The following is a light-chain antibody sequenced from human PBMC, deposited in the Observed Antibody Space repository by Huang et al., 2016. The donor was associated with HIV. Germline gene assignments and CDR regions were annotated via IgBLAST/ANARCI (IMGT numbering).Light chain of an antibody. CDR3: QHYGPTPSWT. V-gene: IGKV3-20*01. CDR1: EGIRSYY. CDR2: AAS. J-gene: IGKJ1*01. Sequence: EIVLTQSPGTLSLSPGERAALSCRASEGIRSYYVAWYQQKPGQAPRLLIYAASSSATGLPDMFSGSGSGTDFTLTISRLEPEDFAVYYCQHYGPTPSWTFGQGTKVEIK.